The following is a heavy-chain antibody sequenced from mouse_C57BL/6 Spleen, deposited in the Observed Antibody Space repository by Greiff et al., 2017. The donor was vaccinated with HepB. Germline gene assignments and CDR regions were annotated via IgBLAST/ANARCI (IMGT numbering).Heavy chain of an antibody. CDR3: ARDTGSSYEWYFDV. CDR1: GYSITSGYD. CDR2: ISYSGST. Sequence: EVQLQESGPGMVKPSQSLSLTCTVTGYSITSGYDWHWIRHFPGNKLEWMGYISYSGSTNYNPSLKSRISITHDTSKNHFFLKLNSVTTEDTATYYCARDTGSSYEWYFDVWGTGTTVTVSS. J-gene: IGHJ1*03. V-gene: IGHV3-1*01. D-gene: IGHD1-1*01.